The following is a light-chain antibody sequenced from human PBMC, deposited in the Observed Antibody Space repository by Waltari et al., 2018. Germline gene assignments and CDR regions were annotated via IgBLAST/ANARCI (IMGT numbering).Light chain of an antibody. Sequence: SPDLTQPPPLSVSPGQTATITCLATKLPTQYVQWYQQSPGQVPVMLIYRDKERPSGIPERFAGSTSGTRATLTIRGAQAEDEAHYYCQSSDSSVTFAVFGGGTKLTVL. CDR2: RDK. CDR3: QSSDSSVTFAV. J-gene: IGLJ2*01. CDR1: KLPTQY. V-gene: IGLV3-25*03.